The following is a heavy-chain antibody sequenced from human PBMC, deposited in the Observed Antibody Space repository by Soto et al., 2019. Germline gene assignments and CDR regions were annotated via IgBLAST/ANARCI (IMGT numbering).Heavy chain of an antibody. Sequence: QVQLHESGPGLVKPSGTLSLTCAVSGDSITGRNWWTWVRQPPGKGLEGIVEGEHSGFVSYKPSLKSPFTTSVDQSKNQFSLNLASVTAADTAMYYCARVRPPSSTRPAAVLYYFDYWGQGTLVTVSS. CDR3: ARVRPPSSTRPAAVLYYFDY. D-gene: IGHD2-2*01. CDR2: GEHSGFV. CDR1: GDSITGRNW. J-gene: IGHJ4*02. V-gene: IGHV4-4*02.